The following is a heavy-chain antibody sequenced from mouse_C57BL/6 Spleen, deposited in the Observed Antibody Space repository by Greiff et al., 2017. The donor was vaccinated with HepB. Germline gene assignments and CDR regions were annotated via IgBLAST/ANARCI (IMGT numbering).Heavy chain of an antibody. V-gene: IGHV1-53*01. D-gene: IGHD1-1*01. Sequence: QVQLQQSGTELVKPGASVKLSCKASGYTFTSYWMHWVKQRPGQGLEWIGNINPSNGGTNYNEKFQSKATLTVDKSSSTAYMQLSSLTSEDSAVYYCARSSSYDYAMDYWGQGTSVTVSS. CDR1: GYTFTSYW. J-gene: IGHJ4*01. CDR2: INPSNGGT. CDR3: ARSSSYDYAMDY.